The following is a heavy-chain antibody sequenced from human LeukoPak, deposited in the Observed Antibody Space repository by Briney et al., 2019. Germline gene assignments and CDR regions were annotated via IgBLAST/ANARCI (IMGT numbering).Heavy chain of an antibody. CDR1: GFTFSNYA. Sequence: PGGSLRLSCAASGFTFSNYAMRSVRQAPGKGLEWVTFIRYDGSNKYYAESVKGRFTISRDNSKNTLYLQMNSLRAEDTAVYYCAKALHSSSSGVVDYWGQGTLVTVSS. CDR3: AKALHSSSSGVVDY. D-gene: IGHD6-6*01. CDR2: IRYDGSNK. J-gene: IGHJ4*02. V-gene: IGHV3-30*02.